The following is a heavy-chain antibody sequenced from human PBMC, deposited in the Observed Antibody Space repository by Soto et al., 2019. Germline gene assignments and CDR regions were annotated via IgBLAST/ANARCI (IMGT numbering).Heavy chain of an antibody. J-gene: IGHJ5*01. CDR2: ISTTSFTI. CDR1: GFSFSTYN. Sequence: GGSLRLSCAASGFSFSTYNMDWVRQAPGKGPEWIAYISTTSFTIYYADSVKGRFTISRDNDRNSLYLEMNSLRDEDTAVYYCARARCYDGTCYSASDSWGQGTLVTVSS. V-gene: IGHV3-48*02. D-gene: IGHD2-15*01. CDR3: ARARCYDGTCYSASDS.